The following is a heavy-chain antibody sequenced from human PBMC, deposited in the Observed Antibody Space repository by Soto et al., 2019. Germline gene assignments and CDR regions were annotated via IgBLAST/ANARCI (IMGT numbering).Heavy chain of an antibody. J-gene: IGHJ4*02. CDR3: ARVAPYYDSSGPFDY. Sequence: GGSLRLSCAASGFTFSSYEMNWVRQAPGKGLEWVSYISSSGSTIYYADFVKGRFTISRDNAKNSLYLQMNSLRAEDTAVYYCARVAPYYDSSGPFDYWGQRTLVTVSS. V-gene: IGHV3-48*03. D-gene: IGHD3-22*01. CDR2: ISSSGSTI. CDR1: GFTFSSYE.